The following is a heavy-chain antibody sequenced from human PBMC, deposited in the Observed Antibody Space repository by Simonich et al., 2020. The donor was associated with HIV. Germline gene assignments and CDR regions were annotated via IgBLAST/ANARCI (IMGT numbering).Heavy chain of an antibody. V-gene: IGHV1-18*01. Sequence: QVQLVQSGAEVKKPGASVKVSCKASGYIFTSYGISWVRQAPGQGLEWLGWISAYNGNTNYAQKRQGRVTMTTDPSTSTAYRELRSLRSDDQAVYYCARGSPQDPYYYYYYMDVWGKGTTVTVSS. CDR3: ARGSPQDPYYYYYYMDV. CDR1: GYIFTSYG. D-gene: IGHD2-15*01. J-gene: IGHJ6*03. CDR2: ISAYNGNT.